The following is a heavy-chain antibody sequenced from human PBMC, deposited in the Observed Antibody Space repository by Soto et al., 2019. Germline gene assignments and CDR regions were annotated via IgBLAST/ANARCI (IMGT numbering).Heavy chain of an antibody. CDR1: GFTFSSYG. Sequence: GGSLRLSCAASGFTFSSYGMHWVRQAPGKGLEWVAVIWYDGSNKYYADSVKGRFTISRDNSKNTLYLQMNSLRAEDTAVYYCAREALRGYDLWSGYHPKYNWFDPWGQGTLVTVSS. J-gene: IGHJ5*02. CDR2: IWYDGSNK. V-gene: IGHV3-33*01. D-gene: IGHD3-3*01. CDR3: AREALRGYDLWSGYHPKYNWFDP.